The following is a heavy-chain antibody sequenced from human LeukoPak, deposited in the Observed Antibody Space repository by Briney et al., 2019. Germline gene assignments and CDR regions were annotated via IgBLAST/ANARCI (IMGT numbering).Heavy chain of an antibody. Sequence: GGSLRLSCAASGFTFSSCSMNWVRQAPGKGLEWVSSISSSSSYTYYADSVKGRFTISRDNAKNSLYLQMNSLRAEDTAVYYCATVIASGPFDYWGQGTLVTVSS. CDR2: ISSSSSYT. D-gene: IGHD6-13*01. CDR1: GFTFSSCS. CDR3: ATVIASGPFDY. J-gene: IGHJ4*02. V-gene: IGHV3-21*01.